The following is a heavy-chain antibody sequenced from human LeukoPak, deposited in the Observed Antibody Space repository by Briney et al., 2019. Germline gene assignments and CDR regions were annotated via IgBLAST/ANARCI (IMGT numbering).Heavy chain of an antibody. V-gene: IGHV3-48*02. Sequence: GSLRLSCAASGFTFSSYSMNWVRQAPGKGLEWVSYISSSSSTIYYADSVKGRFTISRDNAKNSLYLQMNSRRDEDTAVYYCARQQWLSYYFDYWGQGTLVTVSS. CDR2: ISSSSSTI. CDR3: ARQQWLSYYFDY. D-gene: IGHD6-19*01. J-gene: IGHJ4*02. CDR1: GFTFSSYS.